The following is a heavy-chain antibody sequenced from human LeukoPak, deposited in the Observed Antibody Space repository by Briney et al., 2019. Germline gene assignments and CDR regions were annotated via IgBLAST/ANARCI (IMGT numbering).Heavy chain of an antibody. CDR3: VREQRSYDFSSSFYVAHGMDV. Sequence: SETLSLTCAVYGGSFSDYYWSWIRQPPGKGLEWIGEINHSGSTKYNPPLKSRVTISVDTSKNQVSLRLTSVTAADTAVYYCVREQRSYDFSSSFYVAHGMDVWGQGTTVIVSS. CDR2: INHSGST. V-gene: IGHV4-34*01. J-gene: IGHJ6*02. CDR1: GGSFSDYY. D-gene: IGHD3-3*01.